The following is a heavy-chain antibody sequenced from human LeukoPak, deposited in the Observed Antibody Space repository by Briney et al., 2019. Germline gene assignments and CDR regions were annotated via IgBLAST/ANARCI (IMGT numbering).Heavy chain of an antibody. V-gene: IGHV4-4*07. CDR1: GGSISSYY. J-gene: IGHJ3*02. D-gene: IGHD3-3*01. CDR2: IYTSGST. Sequence: PSETLSLTCTVSGGSISSYYWSWIRQPAGKGLEWIGRIYTSGSTNYNPSLKSRVTMSVDTSKNQFSLKLSSVTAADTAVYYCAREAILLFRGAFDIWGQGTMVTVSS. CDR3: AREAILLFRGAFDI.